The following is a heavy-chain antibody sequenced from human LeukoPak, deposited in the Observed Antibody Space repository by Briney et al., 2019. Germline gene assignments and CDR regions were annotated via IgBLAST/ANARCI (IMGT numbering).Heavy chain of an antibody. V-gene: IGHV3-23*01. CDR1: GFIFGSHG. J-gene: IGHJ6*03. CDR3: ARRHDYYYMDV. CDR2: ISPSGGIT. Sequence: PGGSLRLSCAASGFIFGSHGMNWVRQAPGKGLEWVSGISPSGGITYYADSVKGRFPISRDNSKNTLHLQMNSLRAEDTAVYYCARRHDYYYMDVWGKGTTVTVSS.